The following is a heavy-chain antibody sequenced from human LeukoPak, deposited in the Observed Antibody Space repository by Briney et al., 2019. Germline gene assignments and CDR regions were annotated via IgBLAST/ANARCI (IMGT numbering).Heavy chain of an antibody. J-gene: IGHJ4*02. D-gene: IGHD5-18*01. V-gene: IGHV1-2*02. CDR1: GYTFTGYY. CDR2: INPNSGGT. CDR3: ARGDVDTAMVTQGEDYFDY. Sequence: ASVKVSCKASGYTFTGYYMHWVRQAPGQGLEWMGWINPNSGGTNYAQKFQGRVTMTRDTSISTAYMELSRLRSDDTAVYYCARGDVDTAMVTQGEDYFDYWGQGTLVTVSS.